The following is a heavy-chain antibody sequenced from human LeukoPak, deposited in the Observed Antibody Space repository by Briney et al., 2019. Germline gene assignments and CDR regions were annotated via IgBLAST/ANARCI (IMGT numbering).Heavy chain of an antibody. V-gene: IGHV3-21*01. J-gene: IGHJ4*02. Sequence: PGGSLRLSCAASGFTFSSYSMNWVRQAPGKGREWVSSISSSSSYIYYADSVKGRFTISRDNAKNSLYLQMNSLRAEDTAVYYCARDRPVVPAPLWFGELWRDFDYWGQGTLVTVSS. CDR3: ARDRPVVPAPLWFGELWRDFDY. CDR2: ISSSSSYI. D-gene: IGHD3-10*01. CDR1: GFTFSSYS.